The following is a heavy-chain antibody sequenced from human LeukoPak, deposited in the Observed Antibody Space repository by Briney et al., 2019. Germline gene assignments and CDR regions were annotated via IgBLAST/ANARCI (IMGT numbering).Heavy chain of an antibody. D-gene: IGHD4-17*01. J-gene: IGHJ6*04. V-gene: IGHV3-30*04. Sequence: GGSLRPSCAVSGFTPSSDAMHWDRQAPGKGMEWVAVIPSVGSKKYYADSVKGRATIYRDNSKNTLYLQMNSLRAEDTAVYYCASSLYGEDYSYYGMDVWGKGATVTVSS. CDR2: IPSVGSKK. CDR3: ASSLYGEDYSYYGMDV. CDR1: GFTPSSDA.